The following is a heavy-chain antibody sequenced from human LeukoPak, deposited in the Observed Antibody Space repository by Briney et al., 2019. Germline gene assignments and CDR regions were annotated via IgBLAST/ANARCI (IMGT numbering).Heavy chain of an antibody. J-gene: IGHJ3*02. D-gene: IGHD1-14*01. CDR2: SYSDSNT. Sequence: RRSLRLSCTASGFTVSNYYMSWVRQAPGKGLEWVSISYSDSNTNYADSVKGRFTISRDTSQNTLSLQMNSLRAEDTAVYYCVRKNRDFNAAFDIWGQGTVVTVSS. V-gene: IGHV3-53*01. CDR3: VRKNRDFNAAFDI. CDR1: GFTVSNYY.